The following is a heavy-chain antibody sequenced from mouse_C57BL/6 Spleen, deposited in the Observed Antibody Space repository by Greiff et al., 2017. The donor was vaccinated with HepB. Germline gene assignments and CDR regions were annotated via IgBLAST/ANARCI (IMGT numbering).Heavy chain of an antibody. J-gene: IGHJ2*01. CDR1: GYTFTSYT. D-gene: IGHD1-1*01. CDR2: INPSSGYT. Sequence: VQLQQSGAELARPGASVKMSCKASGYTFTSYTMHWVKQRPGQGLEWIGYINPSSGYTKYNQKFKDKATLTADKSSSTAYMQLSSLTSEDSAVYYCASPVAYYFDYWGQGTTLTVSS. V-gene: IGHV1-4*01. CDR3: ASPVAYYFDY.